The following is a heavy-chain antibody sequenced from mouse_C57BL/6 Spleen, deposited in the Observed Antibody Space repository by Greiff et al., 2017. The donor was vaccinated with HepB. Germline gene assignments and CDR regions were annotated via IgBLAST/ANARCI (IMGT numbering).Heavy chain of an antibody. CDR3: TELYWAESRRFAY. V-gene: IGHV6-3*01. J-gene: IGHJ3*01. Sequence: EVKLMESGGGLVQPGGSMKLSCVASGFTFSNYWMNWVRQSPEKGLEWVAQIRLKSDNYATHYAESVKGRFTISRDDSKSSVYLQMNNLRAEDTGIYYCTELYWAESRRFAYWGQGTLVTVSA. CDR2: IRLKSDNYAT. CDR1: GFTFSNYW. D-gene: IGHD1-1*01.